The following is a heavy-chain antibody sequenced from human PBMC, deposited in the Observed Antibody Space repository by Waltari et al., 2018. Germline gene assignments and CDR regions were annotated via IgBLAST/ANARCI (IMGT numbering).Heavy chain of an antibody. D-gene: IGHD6-19*01. Sequence: QLQLQESGPGLVKPSETLSLTCTVSGGSISSSTYYWGWIRQPPGKGLEWIGGFYYSGSTYYTPSLKGVVTISFDTSKNQFSLKLSSVTAADTAVYYCVVYSSGWTSFDYWGQGMLVTVSS. V-gene: IGHV4-39*01. J-gene: IGHJ4*02. CDR2: FYYSGST. CDR1: GGSISSSTYY. CDR3: VVYSSGWTSFDY.